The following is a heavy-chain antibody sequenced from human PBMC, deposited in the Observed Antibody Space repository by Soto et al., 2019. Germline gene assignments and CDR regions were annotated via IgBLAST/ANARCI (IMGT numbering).Heavy chain of an antibody. V-gene: IGHV4-59*08. D-gene: IGHD3-3*01. Sequence: PSETLSLTCTVSGGSISRYYWSWIRQPPGKGLEWIGYIYYSGSTNYNPSLKSRVTISVDTSKNQFSLKLSSVTAADTAVYYCARHRSQWTIFGVVASTEYYFDYWGQGALVTVSS. J-gene: IGHJ4*02. CDR1: GGSISRYY. CDR2: IYYSGST. CDR3: ARHRSQWTIFGVVASTEYYFDY.